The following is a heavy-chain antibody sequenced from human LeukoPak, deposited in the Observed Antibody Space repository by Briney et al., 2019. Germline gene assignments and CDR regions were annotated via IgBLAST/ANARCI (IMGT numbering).Heavy chain of an antibody. Sequence: GGSLRLSCAASGFTFSNYAMHWVRQAPGKGLEWVAVISYDGNNKNYADSVKGRFTISRDNSKNTLYLQMNTLRAEDTAVYYCVRGAPRRWFGESLSGAKYYFDYWGQGTLVTVSS. CDR3: VRGAPRRWFGESLSGAKYYFDY. CDR1: GFTFSNYA. J-gene: IGHJ4*02. D-gene: IGHD3-10*01. V-gene: IGHV3-30*14. CDR2: ISYDGNNK.